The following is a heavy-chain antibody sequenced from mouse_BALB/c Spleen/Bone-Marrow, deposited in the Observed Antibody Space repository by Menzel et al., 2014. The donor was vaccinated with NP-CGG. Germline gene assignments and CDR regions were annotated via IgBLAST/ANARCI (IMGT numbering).Heavy chain of an antibody. D-gene: IGHD1-1*01. CDR2: INPYIGDS. V-gene: IGHV1-37*01. J-gene: IGHJ2*01. CDR1: GYSFTGYF. CDR3: GRVNYYGSSFFDY. Sequence: VQLLQSGTVLVKPGAPVQISCKASGYSFTGYFMNWVKQSHGQSLEWIGRINPYIGDSFYNQKFKGKATLTVDTSSSTAHMDLLSLTSEDSAVYYCGRVNYYGSSFFDYRGQGTPLTGSS.